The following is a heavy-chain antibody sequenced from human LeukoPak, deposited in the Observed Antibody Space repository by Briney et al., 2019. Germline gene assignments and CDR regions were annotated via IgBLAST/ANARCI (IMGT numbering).Heavy chain of an antibody. V-gene: IGHV4-4*07. CDR1: AGSISNYY. Sequence: SETLSLTCAVSAGSISNYYWSWIRQPAGKGPEWIGRIHSSGHTFYNPSLKSRFTLSVDTSKNQFSLRLSSVTAADTALYYCARGPPSGATRFYYWDQGNLVTVSS. J-gene: IGHJ4*02. CDR3: ARGPPSGATRFYY. D-gene: IGHD1-26*01. CDR2: IHSSGHT.